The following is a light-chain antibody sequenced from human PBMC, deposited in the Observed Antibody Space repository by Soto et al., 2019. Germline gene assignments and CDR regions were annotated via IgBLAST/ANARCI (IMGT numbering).Light chain of an antibody. J-gene: IGKJ5*01. CDR2: GAS. CDR3: QQYYDWPIT. CDR1: QSVSSSY. V-gene: IGKV3-15*01. Sequence: EIVMTQSPATLSVSPGERATLSCRASQSVSSSYLAWYQQKPGQAPRLLIYGASTRASGIPARFSGSGSGADFTLTISSLQSEDLAVYYCQQYYDWPITFGQGTRLEIK.